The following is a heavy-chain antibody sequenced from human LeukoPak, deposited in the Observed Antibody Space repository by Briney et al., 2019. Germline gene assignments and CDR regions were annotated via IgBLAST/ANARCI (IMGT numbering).Heavy chain of an antibody. CDR2: ISSSSSYI. CDR1: GFTFSSYS. CDR3: ARDRVAGRPGFDP. Sequence: GGSLRLSCAASGFTFSSYSMNWVRQAPGKGLEWVSSISSSSSYIYYADSVKGRFTISRDNAKNSLYLQMNSLRAEDTAVYYCARDRVAGRPGFDPWGQGTLVTASS. V-gene: IGHV3-21*01. J-gene: IGHJ5*02. D-gene: IGHD6-19*01.